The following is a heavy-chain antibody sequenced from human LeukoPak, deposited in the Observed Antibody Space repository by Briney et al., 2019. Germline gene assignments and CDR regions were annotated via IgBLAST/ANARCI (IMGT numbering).Heavy chain of an antibody. CDR1: GASITSSSDY. J-gene: IGHJ4*02. CDR2: INYSGRA. D-gene: IGHD6-6*01. CDR3: ARGPGGSSSSDFDY. V-gene: IGHV4-39*01. Sequence: SETLSLTCAVSGASITSSSDYWGWIRQPPGKGLEWVGSINYSGRANYNPSLKSGVTISIDTSKNQFSLKLSSVTAADTAVYYCARGPGGSSSSDFDYWGQGTLVTVSS.